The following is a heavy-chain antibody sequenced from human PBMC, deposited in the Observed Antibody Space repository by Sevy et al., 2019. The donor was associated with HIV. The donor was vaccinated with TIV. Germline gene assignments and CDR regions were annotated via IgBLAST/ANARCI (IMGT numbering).Heavy chain of an antibody. V-gene: IGHV3-11*01. CDR1: GFTFSDYY. CDR2: ISSSGSTI. Sequence: GGSLRLSCAASGFTFSDYYMSWIRQAPGKGLEWVSYISSSGSTIYYADSVKGRFTISRDNAKNSLYLQMNSLRAEDTAVYYCASRRITMIVVGDWGWYFDLWGRGTLVTVSS. CDR3: ASRRITMIVVGDWGWYFDL. D-gene: IGHD3-22*01. J-gene: IGHJ2*01.